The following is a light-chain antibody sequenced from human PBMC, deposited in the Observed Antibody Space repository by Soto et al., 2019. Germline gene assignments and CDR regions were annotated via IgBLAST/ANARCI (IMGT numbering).Light chain of an antibody. Sequence: EIVLTQSPATLSLAPGERATLSCGALQSVSSNYFAWFQQNPGQAPRLLIYDASKRATGIPARFSGSGSGTDFPLTLSSLEPEDCAVYYCLQRSNWPWTFGQGTKVEIK. CDR1: QSVSSNY. J-gene: IGKJ1*01. V-gene: IGKV3-11*01. CDR2: DAS. CDR3: LQRSNWPWT.